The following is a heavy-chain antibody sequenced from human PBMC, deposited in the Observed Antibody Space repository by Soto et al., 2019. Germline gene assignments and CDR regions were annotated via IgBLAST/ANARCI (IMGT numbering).Heavy chain of an antibody. CDR2: IHYSGTT. J-gene: IGHJ4*02. D-gene: IGHD5-12*01. CDR3: AKSTRSGYDYFDY. V-gene: IGHV4-39*01. CDR1: GGSISSGVYD. Sequence: PSETLSLTCTFSGGSISSGVYDLGWIRQPPGKGLEWIGSIHYSGTTYYNPSLKSRVAISVDTSNNQFSLKLSSVTAADTAVFFCAKSTRSGYDYFDYWGQGTLVTVSS.